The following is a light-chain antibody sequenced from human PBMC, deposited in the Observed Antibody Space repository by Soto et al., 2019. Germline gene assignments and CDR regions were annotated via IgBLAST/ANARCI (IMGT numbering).Light chain of an antibody. CDR3: QSYDSSLSEV. CDR2: GNS. CDR1: SSNIGAGYD. J-gene: IGLJ1*01. Sequence: QLVLTQPPSVSGAPGQRVTISCTGSSSNIGAGYDVHWYQQLPGTAPKLLIYGNSNRPSGVPDRFSGSKSGTSASLAITGLQADDEADYYCQSYDSSLSEVFGTGTKLTVL. V-gene: IGLV1-40*01.